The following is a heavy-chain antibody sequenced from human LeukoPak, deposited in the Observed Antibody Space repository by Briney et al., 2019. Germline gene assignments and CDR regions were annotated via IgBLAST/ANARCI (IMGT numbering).Heavy chain of an antibody. CDR2: IRYDGSNK. V-gene: IGHV3-30*02. CDR3: AKDLSPYDFWSGRTFDY. D-gene: IGHD3-3*01. J-gene: IGHJ4*02. CDR1: GFTFSSYG. Sequence: GGSLRLSCAASGFTFSSYGMHWVRQAPGKGLEWVAFIRYDGSNKYYADSVKGRFTVSRDNSKNTLYLQMNSLRAEDTAVYYCAKDLSPYDFWSGRTFDYWGQGTLVTVSS.